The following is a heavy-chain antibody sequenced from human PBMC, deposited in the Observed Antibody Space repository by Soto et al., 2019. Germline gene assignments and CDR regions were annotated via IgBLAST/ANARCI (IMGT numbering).Heavy chain of an antibody. CDR1: GGTFSSYS. CDR2: IIPIFGPA. V-gene: IGHV1-69*01. D-gene: IGHD1-26*01. J-gene: IGHJ4*02. CDR3: ARDGGRHSGGIDY. Sequence: QVQLVQSGAEVKKPGSSVKVSCKASGGTFSSYSINWVRQAPGQGLEWMGEIIPIFGPANYAQKFQGRVTITADESTSTAYMEVSRLISEETVVYYCARDGGRHSGGIDYWGQGTMVTVSS.